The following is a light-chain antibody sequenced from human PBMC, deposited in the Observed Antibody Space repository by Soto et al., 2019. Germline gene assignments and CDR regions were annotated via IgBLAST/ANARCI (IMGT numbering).Light chain of an antibody. J-gene: IGKJ3*01. CDR2: GAF. CDR1: QGVSANS. Sequence: EIVLTQSPGTLSLSPGDRATRTCRASQGVSANSLAWYQHKVGQAPRLLIYGAFSRATGIPDRFSGNGSETDFTLTISRLEPEDFAVYFCHQYGSTPFTFGPGTKVDIK. CDR3: HQYGSTPFT. V-gene: IGKV3-20*01.